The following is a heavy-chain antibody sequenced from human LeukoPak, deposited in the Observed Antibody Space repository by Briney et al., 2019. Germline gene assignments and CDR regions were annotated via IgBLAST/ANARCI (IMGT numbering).Heavy chain of an antibody. CDR1: GYTFTSYG. D-gene: IGHD3-22*01. CDR3: ASVGYYYDSSGFFDY. CDR2: MSAYNGNT. Sequence: ASVKVSCKASGYTFTSYGISWVRQAPGQGLEWMGWMSAYNGNTNYAQKLQGRVTMTTDTSTSTSYMELRSLRSDDTAVYYCASVGYYYDSSGFFDYWGQGTLVTVSS. V-gene: IGHV1-18*01. J-gene: IGHJ4*02.